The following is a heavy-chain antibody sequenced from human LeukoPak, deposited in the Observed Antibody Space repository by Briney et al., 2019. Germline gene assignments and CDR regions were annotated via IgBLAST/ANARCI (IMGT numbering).Heavy chain of an antibody. CDR2: LSGSGGSA. D-gene: IGHD3-22*01. Sequence: GGSLRLSCIASGFSLSGYAMSWVRQAPGKGLEWVSALSGSGGSAYYADSVKGRFTISRDNSKNTLYLQMNSLRAEDTAVYYCAKGRYDSSGFNWAAWGQGTLVTVSS. J-gene: IGHJ4*02. CDR3: AKGRYDSSGFNWAA. CDR1: GFSLSGYA. V-gene: IGHV3-23*01.